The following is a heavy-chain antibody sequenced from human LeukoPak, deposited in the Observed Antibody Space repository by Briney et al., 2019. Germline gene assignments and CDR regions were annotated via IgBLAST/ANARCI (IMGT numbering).Heavy chain of an antibody. J-gene: IGHJ4*02. D-gene: IGHD6-19*01. CDR3: AKGPYSSGWYGDY. CDR2: ISGSGGST. Sequence: PGGSLRLSCAASGFTFSSYAMSWVRQAPGKGLEWVSAISGSGGSTYYADSVKGRFTISRDNSKNTLYLQMNNLRAEDTAVYYCAKGPYSSGWYGDYWGQGTLVTVSS. CDR1: GFTFSSYA. V-gene: IGHV3-23*01.